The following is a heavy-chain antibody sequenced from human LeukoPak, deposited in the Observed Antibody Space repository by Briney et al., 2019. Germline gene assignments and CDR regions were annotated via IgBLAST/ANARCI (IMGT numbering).Heavy chain of an antibody. D-gene: IGHD1-26*01. CDR1: GGSISSYY. CDR2: IYTSGST. V-gene: IGHV4-4*07. CDR3: ARERSGGSYLPYYYYMDV. J-gene: IGHJ6*03. Sequence: SETLSLTCTVSGGSISSYYWSWIRQPAGKGLEWIGRIYTSGSTNYNPSLKSRATMSVDTSKNQFSLKLSSVTAADTAVYYCARERSGGSYLPYYYYMDVWGKGTTVTISS.